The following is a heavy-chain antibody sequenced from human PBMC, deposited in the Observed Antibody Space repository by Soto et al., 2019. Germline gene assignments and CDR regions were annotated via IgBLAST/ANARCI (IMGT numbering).Heavy chain of an antibody. CDR3: AGRQQNYYYYGMDV. Sequence: QVQLVESGGGVVQPGRSLTVSCAASGISISTYAMHWVRQAPGKGLEWVAVISQDGSVKYYADSVKGRFTISRDNPKNTPFLQMTSLGADDTAVYYCAGRQQNYYYYGMDVWGQGTTVTVSS. J-gene: IGHJ6*02. V-gene: IGHV3-30*03. CDR1: GISISTYA. D-gene: IGHD6-13*01. CDR2: ISQDGSVK.